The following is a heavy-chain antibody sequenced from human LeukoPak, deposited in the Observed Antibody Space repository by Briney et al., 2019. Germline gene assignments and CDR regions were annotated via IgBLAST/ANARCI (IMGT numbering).Heavy chain of an antibody. J-gene: IGHJ3*02. V-gene: IGHV3-33*01. Sequence: GGSLRLSCAASGFIFRKYGMHWVRQAPGKGLEWVAVIWYDETTKYYADSVKGRFTISRDNSKNTVYLQMNSLRAEDTAVYYCARYCSSTSCNDAFDMWGQGTMVTVSS. CDR3: ARYCSSTSCNDAFDM. CDR1: GFIFRKYG. CDR2: IWYDETTK. D-gene: IGHD2-2*01.